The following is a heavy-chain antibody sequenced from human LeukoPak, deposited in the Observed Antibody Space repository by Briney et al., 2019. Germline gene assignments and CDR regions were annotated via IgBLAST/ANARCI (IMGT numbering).Heavy chain of an antibody. D-gene: IGHD6-13*01. V-gene: IGHV4-59*01. CDR1: GGSISSYY. Sequence: SETLSLTCTVSGGSISSYYWSWIRQPPGEGLEWIGYIYYSGSTNYNPSLKSRVTISVDTSKNQFSLKLSSVTAADTAVYYCARDPGIAAAGPFDYWGQGTLVTVSS. CDR3: ARDPGIAAAGPFDY. CDR2: IYYSGST. J-gene: IGHJ4*02.